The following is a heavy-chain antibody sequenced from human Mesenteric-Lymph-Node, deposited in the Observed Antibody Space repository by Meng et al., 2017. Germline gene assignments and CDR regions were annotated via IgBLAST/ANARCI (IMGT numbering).Heavy chain of an antibody. CDR1: GFTFSSYS. V-gene: IGHV3-21*04. J-gene: IGHJ4*02. CDR2: ISSSSSYI. CDR3: ARDWRTASLDY. Sequence: GESLKISCAASGFTFSSYSMNWVRQAPGKGLEWVSSISSSSSYIYYADSVKGRVTISRDKSNDAVYLQMNSMRAEDTAGYYCARDWRTASLDYWGQGTLVTVSS. D-gene: IGHD3-3*01.